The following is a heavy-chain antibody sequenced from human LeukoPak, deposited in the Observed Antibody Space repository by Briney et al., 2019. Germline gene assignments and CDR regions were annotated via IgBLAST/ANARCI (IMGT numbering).Heavy chain of an antibody. D-gene: IGHD5-18*01. CDR1: GGSISSYY. CDR2: IYYSGST. Sequence: PETLSLTCTVSGGSISSYYWSWIRQPPGKGLEWIGYIYYSGSTNYNPSLKGRVTISVDTSKNQFSLKLSSVTAADTAVYYCARGSPLQLWLREYYFDYWGQGTLVTVSS. V-gene: IGHV4-59*01. CDR3: ARGSPLQLWLREYYFDY. J-gene: IGHJ4*02.